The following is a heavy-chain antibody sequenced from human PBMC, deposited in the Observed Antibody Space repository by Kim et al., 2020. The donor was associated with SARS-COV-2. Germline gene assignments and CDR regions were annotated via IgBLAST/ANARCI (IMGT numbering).Heavy chain of an antibody. V-gene: IGHV5-51*01. CDR2: T. Sequence: TRYSPSFQGQVTISADKSISTAYLQWSSLKASDTAMYYCASSTHGSYYGYWGQGTLVTVSS. CDR3: ASSTHGSYYGY. J-gene: IGHJ4*02. D-gene: IGHD1-26*01.